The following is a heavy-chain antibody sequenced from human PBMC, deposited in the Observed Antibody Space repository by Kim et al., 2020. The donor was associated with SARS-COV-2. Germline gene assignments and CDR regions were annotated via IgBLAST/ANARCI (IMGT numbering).Heavy chain of an antibody. D-gene: IGHD2-15*01. CDR3: ARTVVKSDLGAYIDY. V-gene: IGHV4-31*02. Sequence: PPLTSRVTISVDTAKTPFSLKLSSVTAADTAVYYCARTVVKSDLGAYIDYWGQGTLVTVSS. J-gene: IGHJ4*02.